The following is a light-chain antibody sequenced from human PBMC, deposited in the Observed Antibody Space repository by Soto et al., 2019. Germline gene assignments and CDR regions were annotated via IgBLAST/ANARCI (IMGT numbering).Light chain of an antibody. CDR2: DVS. V-gene: IGLV2-11*01. J-gene: IGLJ1*01. Sequence: QSALTQPRSVSGSPGQSVTISCTGTSSDVGGYNYVSWYQQHPGKARKLMIYDVSKRPSGVPDRSSGSKSGNTASLTISGLQAEDEADYYCCSYAGSAYVFGTGTKVTAL. CDR3: CSYAGSAYV. CDR1: SSDVGGYNY.